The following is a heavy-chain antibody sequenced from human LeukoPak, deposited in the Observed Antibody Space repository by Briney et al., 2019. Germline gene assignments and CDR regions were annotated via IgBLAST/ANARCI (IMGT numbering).Heavy chain of an antibody. CDR1: GGSITSYY. CDR3: ARDRYGGNSGEFDY. J-gene: IGHJ4*02. D-gene: IGHD4-23*01. CDR2: ICYSGAT. V-gene: IGHV4-59*01. Sequence: PSETLSLTCTVSGGSITSYYWSWIRQSPGKGLEWIGYICYSGATNYNPSVKSRVTISVDTSKNQFSLKVRSVTAADTAVYYCARDRYGGNSGEFDYWGLGTLVTVSS.